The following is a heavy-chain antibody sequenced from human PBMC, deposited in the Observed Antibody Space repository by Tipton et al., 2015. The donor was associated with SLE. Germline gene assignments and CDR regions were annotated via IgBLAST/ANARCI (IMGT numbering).Heavy chain of an antibody. Sequence: TLSLTCTVSGGSLSRNDHYWSWTRQPPGKGLEWIGSVYDVGSTDYNPSLKSRVTILVDTSKNQFSLKVRSVTAADTAVYYCARDKGTTRLDYWGQGALVTASS. CDR3: ARDKGTTRLDY. J-gene: IGHJ4*02. CDR1: GGSLSRNDHY. D-gene: IGHD1-26*01. CDR2: VYDVGST. V-gene: IGHV4-39*07.